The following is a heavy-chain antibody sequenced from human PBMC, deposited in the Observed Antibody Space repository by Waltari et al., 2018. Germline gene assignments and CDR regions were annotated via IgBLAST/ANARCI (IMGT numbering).Heavy chain of an antibody. CDR3: ASLYGSGGSCYSAEYFQH. J-gene: IGHJ1*01. CDR1: GYSSSSGYY. Sequence: QVQLQESGPGLVKPSETLSLTCAVSGYSSSSGYYWGWIRQPPGGGLEWIGIIYHSWSTYYNPARKSRVTISVDTSKNQCSLKLSPVTAADTAVYYCASLYGSGGSCYSAEYFQHWGQGTLVTVSS. V-gene: IGHV4-38-2*01. CDR2: IYHSWST. D-gene: IGHD2-15*01.